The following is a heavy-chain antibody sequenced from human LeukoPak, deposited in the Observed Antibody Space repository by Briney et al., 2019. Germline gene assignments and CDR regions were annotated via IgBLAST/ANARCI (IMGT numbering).Heavy chain of an antibody. CDR2: IWYDGSNK. Sequence: PGRSLRLSCAASGFTFSSYGMHWVRQAPGKGLEWVAVIWYDGSNKYYADSVKGRFTISRDNSKSTLEMQMNSLRAEDTALYYCVKEANGFDMWGLGTMVTVSS. CDR3: VKEANGFDM. J-gene: IGHJ3*02. CDR1: GFTFSSYG. D-gene: IGHD2-8*01. V-gene: IGHV3-33*03.